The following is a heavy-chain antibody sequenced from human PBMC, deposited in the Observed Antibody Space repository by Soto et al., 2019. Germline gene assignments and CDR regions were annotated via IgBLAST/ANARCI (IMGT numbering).Heavy chain of an antibody. D-gene: IGHD2-15*01. CDR3: ASGCSGGSCYSEFDY. V-gene: IGHV1-18*01. CDR1: GYTFTSYG. J-gene: IGHJ4*02. Sequence: SVKVSCKSSGYTFTSYGISWVRQAPGQGLEWMGWISAYNGNTNYAQKLQGRVTMTTDTSTSTAYMELRSLRSDDTAVYYCASGCSGGSCYSEFDYWGQGTLVTVSS. CDR2: ISAYNGNT.